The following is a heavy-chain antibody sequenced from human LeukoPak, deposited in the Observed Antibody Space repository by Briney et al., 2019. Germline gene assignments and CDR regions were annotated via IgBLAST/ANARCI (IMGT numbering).Heavy chain of an antibody. Sequence: GASVKVSCKASGYTFTSYAIHWVRQAPGQSPEWMGWINVGNGNTKYSQKFQGRVTITRDTSASTAYMELSSLRSEDTAVYYCARLTVTPYYFDYWGQGTPVTVSS. CDR3: ARLTVTPYYFDY. V-gene: IGHV1-3*01. J-gene: IGHJ4*02. CDR2: INVGNGNT. D-gene: IGHD4-17*01. CDR1: GYTFTSYA.